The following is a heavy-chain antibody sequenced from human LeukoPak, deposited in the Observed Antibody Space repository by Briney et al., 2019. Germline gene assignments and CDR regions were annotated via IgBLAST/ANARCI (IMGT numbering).Heavy chain of an antibody. CDR1: GYSFTSYW. Sequence: GESLKISCKGSGYSFTSYWIGWVRQMPGKGLEWMGIIYPGDSDTRYSPSFQGQVTISADKSISTAYLQWSSLKASDTAMYYCARRQLVRPPNNYYYYMDVWGKGTTVTVSS. CDR2: IYPGDSDT. V-gene: IGHV5-51*01. J-gene: IGHJ6*03. D-gene: IGHD6-13*01. CDR3: ARRQLVRPPNNYYYYMDV.